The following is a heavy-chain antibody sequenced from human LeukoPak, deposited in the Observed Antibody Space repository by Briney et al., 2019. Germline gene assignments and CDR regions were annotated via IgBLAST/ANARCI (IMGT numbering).Heavy chain of an antibody. V-gene: IGHV1-46*01. D-gene: IGHD3-16*01. J-gene: IGHJ6*03. CDR1: GGNFITYA. CDR2: INPNDGAT. Sequence: ASVKDSCKSSGGNFITYAISWLRQAPGQGLEWMGMINPNDGATTYTQRFRGRVTMTRQMSTTTVYMDLSSLRSEKTAVHFCANEQRGGLRGRLGGLFASYHTYYYMDVWGRGTTVTVS. CDR3: ANEQRGGLRGRLGGLFASYHTYYYMDV.